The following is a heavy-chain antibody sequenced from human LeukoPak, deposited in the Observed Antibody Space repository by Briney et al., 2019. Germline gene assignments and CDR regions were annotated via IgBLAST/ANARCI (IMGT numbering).Heavy chain of an antibody. CDR3: ARGLTVDF. Sequence: GGSLRLSCAASGFTFSSYWMHWVRQAPGKGLVWVSRITSDGSSTNYADSVKGRFTISRDNAKDTLYLQMNSLRADDTAVFYCARGLTVDFWGQGTLVTVSS. J-gene: IGHJ4*02. D-gene: IGHD4/OR15-4a*01. CDR2: ITSDGSST. V-gene: IGHV3-74*01. CDR1: GFTFSSYW.